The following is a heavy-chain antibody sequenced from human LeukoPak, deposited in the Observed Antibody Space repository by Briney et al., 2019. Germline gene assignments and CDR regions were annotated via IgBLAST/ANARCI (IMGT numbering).Heavy chain of an antibody. Sequence: GASLQISCNGSGSIFTTYWIGWVRQLPGKGLEWMGIIYPGDSDTRYSPSFHGQVIISVDKSISTASLMWGHLNAATAAMYYCARRPGSITADEKYYFDYWGQGTLVTVSS. CDR1: GSIFTTYW. CDR3: ARRPGSITADEKYYFDY. V-gene: IGHV5-51*01. J-gene: IGHJ4*02. CDR2: IYPGDSDT. D-gene: IGHD6-13*01.